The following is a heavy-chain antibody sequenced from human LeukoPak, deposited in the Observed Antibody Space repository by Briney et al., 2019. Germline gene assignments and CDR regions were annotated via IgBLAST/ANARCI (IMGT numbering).Heavy chain of an antibody. CDR1: GGSISSYY. CDR3: ARDGDGYCSGGSCYSEP. Sequence: SETLSLTCTVSGGSISSYYWSWIRQPPGKGLEWIGGASYSGSTYYTPSLKGRVTISVDTAKNQFSLKLSSVTAADTAVYYCARDGDGYCSGGSCYSEPWGQGTLVTVSS. CDR2: ASYSGST. J-gene: IGHJ5*02. V-gene: IGHV4-59*04. D-gene: IGHD2-15*01.